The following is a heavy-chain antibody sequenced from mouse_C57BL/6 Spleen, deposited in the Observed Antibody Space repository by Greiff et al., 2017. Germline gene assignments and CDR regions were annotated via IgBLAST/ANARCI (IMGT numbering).Heavy chain of an antibody. D-gene: IGHD2-10*02. J-gene: IGHJ2*01. Sequence: EVKLQESGGDLVKPGGSLKLSCAASGFTFSSYGMSWVRQTPDKRLEWVATISSGGSYTYYPDSVKGRFTISIDNAKNTLYLQMSSLKSEDTAMYYCARGYAQSYYFDYWGQGTTLTVSS. CDR3: ARGYAQSYYFDY. CDR1: GFTFSSYG. CDR2: ISSGGSYT. V-gene: IGHV5-6*01.